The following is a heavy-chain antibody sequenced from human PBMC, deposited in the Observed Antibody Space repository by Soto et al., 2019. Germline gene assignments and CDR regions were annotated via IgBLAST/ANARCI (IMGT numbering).Heavy chain of an antibody. CDR1: GGTFSTFG. D-gene: IGHD4-17*01. Sequence: SVKVSCKASGGTFSTFGISWVRQAPGQGLEWMGGIIPFFGTARYSQKFEDRITITADESTNTVYMDLRSLTSEDTAIYYCAKSAPMDAGDKYYYDFWGQGTLVTVSS. J-gene: IGHJ4*02. CDR2: IIPFFGTA. V-gene: IGHV1-69*13. CDR3: AKSAPMDAGDKYYYDF.